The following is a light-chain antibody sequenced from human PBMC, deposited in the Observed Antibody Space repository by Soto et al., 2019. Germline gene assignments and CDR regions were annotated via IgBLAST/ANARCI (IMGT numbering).Light chain of an antibody. Sequence: EVVMTQSPATLYVSPGERATLSCRASQSVSSDLAWYQQKPGQAPRLLIFGTSTRATGIPARFSGSGSGTEFTLTISSLQSEDFAVYYCQQYNMWPPITFGQGTRLEIK. CDR1: QSVSSD. V-gene: IGKV3-15*01. CDR2: GTS. J-gene: IGKJ5*01. CDR3: QQYNMWPPIT.